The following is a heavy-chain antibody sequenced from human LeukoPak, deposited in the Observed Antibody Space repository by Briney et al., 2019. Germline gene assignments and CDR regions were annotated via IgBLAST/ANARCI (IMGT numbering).Heavy chain of an antibody. CDR2: IYHSGST. CDR3: ASRTPFRYYFDY. J-gene: IGHJ4*02. CDR1: GGSISSSNW. D-gene: IGHD3-16*01. V-gene: IGHV4-4*02. Sequence: SETLSLTCAVSGGSISSSNWWSWVRQPPGKELEWIGEIYHSGSTNYNPSLKSRVTISVDKSKNQFSLKLSSVTAADTAVYYCASRTPFRYYFDYWGQGTLVTVST.